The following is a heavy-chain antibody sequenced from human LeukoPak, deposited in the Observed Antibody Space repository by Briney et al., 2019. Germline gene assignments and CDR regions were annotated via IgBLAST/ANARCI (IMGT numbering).Heavy chain of an antibody. Sequence: GGSLRLSCAASGFTFSTYWMHWVRQALGKGLVWVSRINSDGSSTSYADSVKGRFTISRDNAKNTLYLQMNTLRVEDTAVYYCARDPSGSSTASFDYWGQGTLVTVSS. CDR3: ARDPSGSSTASFDY. J-gene: IGHJ4*02. CDR2: INSDGSST. CDR1: GFTFSTYW. D-gene: IGHD3-10*01. V-gene: IGHV3-74*01.